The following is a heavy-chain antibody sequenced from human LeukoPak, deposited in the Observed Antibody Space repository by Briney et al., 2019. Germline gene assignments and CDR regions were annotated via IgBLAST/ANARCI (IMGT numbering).Heavy chain of an antibody. J-gene: IGHJ4*02. CDR2: ISSSSSYI. Sequence: PGGSLRLSCAASGFTFSSYSMNWVRQAPGKGLEWVSSISSSSSYIYCTDSLKGRFTVSRDNAKNSLDLQMNSLRAEDTAVYYCARARLGIAAGIDYWGQGTLVTVSS. CDR3: ARARLGIAAGIDY. V-gene: IGHV3-21*01. CDR1: GFTFSSYS. D-gene: IGHD6-13*01.